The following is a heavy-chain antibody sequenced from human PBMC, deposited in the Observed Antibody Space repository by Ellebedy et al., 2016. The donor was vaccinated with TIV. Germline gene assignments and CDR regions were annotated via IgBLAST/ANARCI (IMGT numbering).Heavy chain of an antibody. V-gene: IGHV4-61*01. CDR1: GGSVSSANYF. Sequence: GSLRLXXTVSGGSVSSANYFWTWIRQAPGKGLEWIGSVSYSGSPNYNPSLKSRVTITGDSSKNQSSLRLNSVTAADTAVYYCARDGRFCDAVCYSYFDFWGRGTLVTVSS. CDR2: VSYSGSP. J-gene: IGHJ4*02. D-gene: IGHD2-21*01. CDR3: ARDGRFCDAVCYSYFDF.